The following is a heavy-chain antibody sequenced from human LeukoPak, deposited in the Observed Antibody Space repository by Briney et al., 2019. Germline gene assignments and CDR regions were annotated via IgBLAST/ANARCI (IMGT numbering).Heavy chain of an antibody. CDR1: GFTFSNAW. D-gene: IGHD2-15*01. CDR2: IKSKTDGGTT. CDR3: ARRCGSGGSCYSGSDAFDI. V-gene: IGHV3-15*01. Sequence: GGSLRLSCAASGFTFSNAWMSWVRQAPGKGLEWVGRIKSKTDGGTTDYAAPVKGRFTISRDDSKNTLYLQMNSLKTEDTAVYYCARRCGSGGSCYSGSDAFDIWGQGTMVTVSS. J-gene: IGHJ3*02.